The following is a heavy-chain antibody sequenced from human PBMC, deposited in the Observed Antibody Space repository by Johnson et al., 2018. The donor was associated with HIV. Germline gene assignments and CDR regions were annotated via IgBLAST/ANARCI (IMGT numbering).Heavy chain of an antibody. J-gene: IGHJ3*02. CDR2: LSSSGSTV. Sequence: QVQLVESGGGLVKPGGSLRLSCAASGFTFSDCYMSWIRQAPGKGLEWVSYLSSSGSTVYYAESVKGRFTISRDNAKNSLYLQMNSLRAEDTAVYYCARTSGSYYERDAFDIWGQGTMVTVSS. V-gene: IGHV3-11*04. CDR1: GFTFSDCY. D-gene: IGHD1-26*01. CDR3: ARTSGSYYERDAFDI.